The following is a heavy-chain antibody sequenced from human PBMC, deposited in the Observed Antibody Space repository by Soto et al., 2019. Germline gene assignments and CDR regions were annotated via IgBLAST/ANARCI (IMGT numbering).Heavy chain of an antibody. CDR3: ARIPTMVRGVYYYGMDV. CDR1: GFSLSTSGMC. J-gene: IGHJ6*02. V-gene: IGHV2-70*01. Sequence: SGPTLVNPTQTLTLTCTFSGFSLSTSGMCVSWIRQPPGKALEWLALIDWDDDKYYSTSLKTRLTISKDTSKNQVVPTMTNMDPVDTATYYCARIPTMVRGVYYYGMDVWGQGTTVTVSS. CDR2: IDWDDDK. D-gene: IGHD3-10*01.